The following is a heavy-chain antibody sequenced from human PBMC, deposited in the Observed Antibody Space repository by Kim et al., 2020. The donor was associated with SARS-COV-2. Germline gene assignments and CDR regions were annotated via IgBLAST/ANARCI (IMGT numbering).Heavy chain of an antibody. D-gene: IGHD3-9*01. CDR3: ARDRYDILTGGMYYYYGMDV. Sequence: SETLSLTCTVSGGSISSGSYYWSWIRQPAGKGLEWIGRIYTSGSTNYNPSLKSRVTISVDTSKNQFSLKLSSVTAADTAVYYCARDRYDILTGGMYYYYGMDVWGQGATVTVSS. V-gene: IGHV4-61*02. CDR2: IYTSGST. CDR1: GGSISSGSYY. J-gene: IGHJ6*02.